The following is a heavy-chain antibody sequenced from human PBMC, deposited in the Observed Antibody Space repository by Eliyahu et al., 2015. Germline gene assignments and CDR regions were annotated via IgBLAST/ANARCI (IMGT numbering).Heavy chain of an antibody. J-gene: IGHJ4*02. D-gene: IGHD3-10*01. V-gene: IGHV4-38-2*02. Sequence: QVQLQESGPGLVKPSETLSLTCAVSGYXISSGYYWGWXRQPPGKGLEXXGSIYHSGSTYYHPSLKSRVTISVDTSKNQFSLKLSSVTAADTAVYYCAREGITMVQGAKPAMPYDYWGQGTLVTVSS. CDR3: AREGITMVQGAKPAMPYDY. CDR1: GYXISSGYY. CDR2: IYHSGST.